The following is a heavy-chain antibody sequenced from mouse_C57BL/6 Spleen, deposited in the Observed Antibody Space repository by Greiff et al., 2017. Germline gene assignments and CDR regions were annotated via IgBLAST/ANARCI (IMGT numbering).Heavy chain of an antibody. D-gene: IGHD2-4*01. Sequence: EVKLMESGGGLVQPKGSLKLSCAASGFSFNTYAMNWVRQAPGKGLEWVARIRSKSNNYSTYYADSVKDRFTISRDDSESMLYLQMNNLKTEDTAMYYCVRQDYDRFAYWGQGTLVTVSA. CDR2: IRSKSNNYST. V-gene: IGHV10-1*01. J-gene: IGHJ3*01. CDR1: GFSFNTYA. CDR3: VRQDYDRFAY.